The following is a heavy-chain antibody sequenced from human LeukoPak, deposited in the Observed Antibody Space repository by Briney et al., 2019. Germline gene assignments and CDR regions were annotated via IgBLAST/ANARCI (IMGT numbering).Heavy chain of an antibody. CDR3: ARGHIVVVPAATDY. D-gene: IGHD2-2*01. CDR1: GYTFTSYY. V-gene: IGHV1-46*01. CDR2: INPSGGST. Sequence: GRSLRLSCKASGYTFTSYYMHWVRHAPGQGLEWMGIINPSGGSTSYAQKFQGRVTMTRDTSTSTVYMEPSSLRSEDTAVYYCARGHIVVVPAATDYWGQGTLVTVSS. J-gene: IGHJ4*02.